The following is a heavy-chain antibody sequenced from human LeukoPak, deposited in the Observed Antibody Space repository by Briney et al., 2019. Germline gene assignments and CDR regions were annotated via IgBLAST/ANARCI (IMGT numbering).Heavy chain of an antibody. Sequence: GGSLRLSCKASGYTFGDYTMHWVRQAPGQGLEWVGLISRKAYGGTTEYDASVEGIFTISRDYSKTVAYLQMSRLKAEDTSLYCCTRDRSGYYYNWFDPWGQGTLVTVSS. CDR1: GYTFGDYT. V-gene: IGHV3-49*04. CDR3: TRDRSGYYYNWFDP. J-gene: IGHJ5*02. D-gene: IGHD3-22*01. CDR2: ISRKAYGGTT.